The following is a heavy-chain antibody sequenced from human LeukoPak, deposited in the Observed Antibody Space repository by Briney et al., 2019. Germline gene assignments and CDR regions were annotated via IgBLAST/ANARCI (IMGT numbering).Heavy chain of an antibody. CDR2: ISHSGSP. V-gene: IGHV4-38-2*02. J-gene: IGHJ4*02. CDR1: GYSISSGYH. CDR3: ARDLGDY. Sequence: SETLSLTCSVSGYSISSGYHWGWVRQPPGKGLEWIGSISHSGSPYYTPSLKGRVTISVDTSKNQFSLKLSSVTAADTAVYYCARDLGDYWGQGTLVTVSS.